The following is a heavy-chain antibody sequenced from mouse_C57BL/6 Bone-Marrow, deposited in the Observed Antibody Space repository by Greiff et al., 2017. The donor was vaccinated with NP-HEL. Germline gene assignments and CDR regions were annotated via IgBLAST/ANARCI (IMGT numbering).Heavy chain of an antibody. Sequence: QVQLQQPGAELVRPGASVKLSCKASGYTFTSYWMHWVKQRPGQGLEWIGEIDPADSYTNYNQKFKGKATLTVDTSSSTAYMQLSSLTSEDSAVYYCASACTSVKGFAYGCRGT. V-gene: IGHV1-59*01. D-gene: IGHD1-1*01. J-gene: IGHJ3*01. CDR2: IDPADSYT. CDR1: GYTFTSYW. CDR3: ASACTSVKGFAY.